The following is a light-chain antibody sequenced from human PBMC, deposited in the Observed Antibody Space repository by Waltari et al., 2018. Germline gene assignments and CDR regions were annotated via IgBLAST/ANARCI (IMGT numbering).Light chain of an antibody. J-gene: IGKJ1*01. V-gene: IGKV1-39*01. CDR1: QTISRY. Sequence: DIQMTQSPSSLSASVGERVTITCRASQTISRYLNLYQQKPGKAPNLLIYAASSLQSGVPSRFSGSGSGREFTLIITSLQPEDFATYYCQQSYSFTRTFGQGTKVEIK. CDR3: QQSYSFTRT. CDR2: AAS.